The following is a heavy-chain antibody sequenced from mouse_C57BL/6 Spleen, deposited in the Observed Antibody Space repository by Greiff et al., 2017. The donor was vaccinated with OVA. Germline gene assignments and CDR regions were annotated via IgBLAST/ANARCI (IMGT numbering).Heavy chain of an antibody. V-gene: IGHV1-74*01. J-gene: IGHJ4*01. CDR3: AIPIYYYGRDYYAMDY. D-gene: IGHD1-1*01. CDR2: IHPSGSDT. CDR1: GYTFTSYW. Sequence: QVQLQQPGAELVKPGASVKVSCKASGYTFTSYWMHWVKQRPGQGLEWIGRIHPSGSDTNYNQKFKGKATLTVDKSSSTAYMQLSSLTSEDSAVYYCAIPIYYYGRDYYAMDYWGQGTSVTVSS.